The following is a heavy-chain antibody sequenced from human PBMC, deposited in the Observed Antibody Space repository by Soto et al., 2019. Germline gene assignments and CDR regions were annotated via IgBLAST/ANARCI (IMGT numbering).Heavy chain of an antibody. CDR2: IYHSGST. J-gene: IGHJ4*02. CDR3: ATKSASAQGSFDY. D-gene: IGHD6-13*01. Sequence: SETLSLTCAVSGDSISTHNWWSWVRQPPGKGLEWIGEIYHSGSTNFNPSLKSRLTISVDKSKSQFSLKFSSVTAADTAVYYCATKSASAQGSFDYWGQGTLVTVSS. V-gene: IGHV4-4*02. CDR1: GDSISTHNW.